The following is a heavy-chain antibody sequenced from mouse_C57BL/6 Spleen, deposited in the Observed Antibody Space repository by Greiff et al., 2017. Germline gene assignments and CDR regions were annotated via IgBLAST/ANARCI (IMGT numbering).Heavy chain of an antibody. CDR3: ARHSSGYAMDY. J-gene: IGHJ4*01. V-gene: IGHV5-12*01. CDR2: ISNGGGST. D-gene: IGHD3-2*02. CDR1: GFTFSDYY. Sequence: EVKLVESGGGLVQPGGSLKLSCAASGFTFSDYYMYWVRQTPEKRLEWVAYISNGGGSTYYPDTVKGRFTISRDNAKNTLYLQMSRLKSEDTAMYYCARHSSGYAMDYWGQGTSVTVSS.